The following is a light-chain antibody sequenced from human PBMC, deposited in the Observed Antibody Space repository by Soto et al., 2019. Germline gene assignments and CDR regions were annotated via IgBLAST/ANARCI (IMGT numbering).Light chain of an antibody. J-gene: IGLJ2*01. CDR3: CSLEGSNALVV. V-gene: IGLV2-23*01. Sequence: QSALTQPASVSGSPGQSITISCTGTSSDVGAYDLVSWYQHHPGKVPKPIIYEATKWPSGVSHRFSGSKSGSTASLTISGLQAEDEADYYCCSLEGSNALVVFGGGTKLTVL. CDR1: SSDVGAYDL. CDR2: EAT.